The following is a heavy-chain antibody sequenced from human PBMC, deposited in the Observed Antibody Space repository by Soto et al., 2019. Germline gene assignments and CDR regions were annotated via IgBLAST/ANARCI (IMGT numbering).Heavy chain of an antibody. CDR2: IRSKANSYAT. CDR3: TRHGRSSSSTEGGNYYYYGMDV. Sequence: PGGSLRLSCAASGFTFSGSAMHWVRQASGKGLEWVGRIRSKANSYATAYAASVKGRFTISRDDSKNTAYLQMNSLKTEDTAVYYCTRHGRSSSSTEGGNYYYYGMDVWGQGTTVTVSS. CDR1: GFTFSGSA. D-gene: IGHD6-6*01. V-gene: IGHV3-73*01. J-gene: IGHJ6*02.